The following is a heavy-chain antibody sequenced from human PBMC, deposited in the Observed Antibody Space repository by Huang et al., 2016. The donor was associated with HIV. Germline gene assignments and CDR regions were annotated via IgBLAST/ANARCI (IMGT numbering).Heavy chain of an antibody. V-gene: IGHV3-11*01. CDR3: ARRSAFYRLDY. D-gene: IGHD3-10*01. Sequence: QVQLVESGGGLVKPGGSLRLSCAASGFTFSDYYMSWIRQTPGKGLDWISYISSSDNSIYYADPVKGRFTISRDDAKNSLYLQMNSLRADDTAVYYCARRSAFYRLDYWGQGTLVTVSS. CDR2: ISSSDNSI. J-gene: IGHJ4*02. CDR1: GFTFSDYY.